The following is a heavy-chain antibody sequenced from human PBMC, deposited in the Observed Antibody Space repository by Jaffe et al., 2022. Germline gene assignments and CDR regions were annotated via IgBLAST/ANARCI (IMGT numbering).Heavy chain of an antibody. CDR3: AGGDLHY. J-gene: IGHJ4*02. V-gene: IGHV3-7*05. CDR2: INHDGFGK. CDR1: GLTFRNFW. Sequence: EVQVVESGGGLVQPGGSLRLSCAASGLTFRNFWMSWVRQAPGKGLEWVATINHDGFGKYYVDSVKGRFTISRDNANNSVYLQMNSLRAEDTALYFCAGGDLHYWGQGTMVTVSS. D-gene: IGHD2-21*02.